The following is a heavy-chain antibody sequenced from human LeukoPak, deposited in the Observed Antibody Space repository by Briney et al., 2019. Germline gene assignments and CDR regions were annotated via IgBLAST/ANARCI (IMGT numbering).Heavy chain of an antibody. V-gene: IGHV4-39*01. Sequence: SETLSLTCTVSGGXISSDSSYWGWIRQPPGKGLEWIGSMYYSGSTYYNPSIKSRVTISVDTSKNQFSLKLSSVTAADTAVYYCARWTKNYFDYWGQGTLVTVSS. J-gene: IGHJ4*02. CDR1: GGXISSDSSY. CDR3: ARWTKNYFDY. CDR2: MYYSGST. D-gene: IGHD3/OR15-3a*01.